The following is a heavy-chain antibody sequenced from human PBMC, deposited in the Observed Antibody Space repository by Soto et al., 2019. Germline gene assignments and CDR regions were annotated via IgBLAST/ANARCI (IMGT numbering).Heavy chain of an antibody. J-gene: IGHJ3*01. D-gene: IGHD4-17*01. CDR1: GFIFSDYA. CDR3: ARDPNGDYVCAFDG. Sequence: EVQLLESGEPGGSLRVSCVASGFIFSDYAMTWVRQAPGKGLEWVSSIRGSGVGTTYADSVRGRFTILRDNSKNTLYLQMNSLRAEDTAVYYCARDPNGDYVCAFDGWGQGALVTVSS. V-gene: IGHV3-23*01. CDR2: IRGSGVGT.